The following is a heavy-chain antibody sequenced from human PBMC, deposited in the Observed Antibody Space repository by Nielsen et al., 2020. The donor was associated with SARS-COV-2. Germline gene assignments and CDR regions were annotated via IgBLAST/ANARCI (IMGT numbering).Heavy chain of an antibody. CDR1: GFTFDDYA. D-gene: IGHD5-12*01. V-gene: IGHV3-9*01. J-gene: IGHJ4*02. CDR2: ISWNSGSI. Sequence: GGSLRLSCAASGFTFDDYAMHWVRQAPGKGLEWVSGISWNSGSIGYADSVKGRFTISRDNAKNSLYLQMNSLRAGDTALYYCAKDSGYDRELDYWGQGTLVTVSS. CDR3: AKDSGYDRELDY.